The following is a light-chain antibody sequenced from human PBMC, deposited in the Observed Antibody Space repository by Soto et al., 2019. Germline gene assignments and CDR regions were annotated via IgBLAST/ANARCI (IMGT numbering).Light chain of an antibody. Sequence: QSVLTQPASVSGSPGQSITISCTGTSSDIGSNNYVSWFQQRPGKAPTLIIYEVSNRPSGVSTHFSGSKSGNTASLTISGLLPEVEAEYYCSSYTTTTRLFGGGTNLTVL. V-gene: IGLV2-14*01. CDR2: EVS. CDR1: SSDIGSNNY. CDR3: SSYTTTTRL. J-gene: IGLJ3*02.